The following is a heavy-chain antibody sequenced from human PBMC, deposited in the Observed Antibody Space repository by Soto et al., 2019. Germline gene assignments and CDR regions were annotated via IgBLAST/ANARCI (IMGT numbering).Heavy chain of an antibody. J-gene: IGHJ4*02. V-gene: IGHV1-69*06. CDR3: ASDITAVAATGFDS. Sequence: SVKVSCEGSGGAFSRYAIRGVRQAPGQGLEWMGVIIAIFGTANYAQNFQARVTITAEKSPSTADMALEDQVSEDEAVYYGASDITAVAATGFDSRGQGILVT. CDR1: GGAFSRYA. D-gene: IGHD6-19*01. CDR2: IIAIFGTA.